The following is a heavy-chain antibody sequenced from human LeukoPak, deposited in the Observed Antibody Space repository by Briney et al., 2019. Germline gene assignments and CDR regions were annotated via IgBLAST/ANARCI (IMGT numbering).Heavy chain of an antibody. V-gene: IGHV3-23*01. J-gene: IGHJ4*02. CDR2: ISGSGGGT. Sequence: TGGSLRLSCAASGFTFSGYAMSWVRQAPGKGLEWVSLISGSGGGTYYADSVKGRFTIFRDNSKNTLYLQMNSLRAEDTAVYYCAKAGTEDGYNIYFDHWGQGTLVAVSS. CDR3: AKAGTEDGYNIYFDH. D-gene: IGHD5-24*01. CDR1: GFTFSGYA.